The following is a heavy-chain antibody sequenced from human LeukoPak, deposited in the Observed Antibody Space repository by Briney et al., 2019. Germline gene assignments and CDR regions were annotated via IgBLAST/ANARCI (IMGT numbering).Heavy chain of an antibody. J-gene: IGHJ4*02. CDR2: IRGSGGST. V-gene: IGHV3-23*01. D-gene: IGHD6-13*01. CDR3: AKHLGEQQLVPYYFDY. CDR1: GFTFSSNA. Sequence: PGGSLRLSCAASGFTFSSNAMSWVRQAPGKGLEWVSAIRGSGGSTYYADSVKGRFTISRDNSKNTLYLQMNSLRAEDTAVYYCAKHLGEQQLVPYYFDYWGQGTLVTVSS.